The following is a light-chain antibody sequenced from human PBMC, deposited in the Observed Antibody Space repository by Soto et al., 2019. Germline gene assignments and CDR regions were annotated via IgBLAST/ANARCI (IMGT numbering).Light chain of an antibody. CDR2: DVS. V-gene: IGLV2-14*03. CDR1: SSDVGGSNY. J-gene: IGLJ2*01. Sequence: QSALTQPASVSGSPGQSITISCSGTSSDVGGSNYVSWYQQHPGEAPKLMIYDVSYRPSGVSNRFSGSKSGNTASLTISGLQAEDEAYYCCSSDRSSAPGVVFGGGTKLTVL. CDR3: SSDRSSAPGVV.